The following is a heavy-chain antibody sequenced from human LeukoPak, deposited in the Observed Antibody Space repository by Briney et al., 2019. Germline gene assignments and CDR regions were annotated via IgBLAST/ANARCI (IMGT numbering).Heavy chain of an antibody. D-gene: IGHD3-10*01. Sequence: SETLSLTCTVSGGSISSSSYYWSWIRQPPGKGLEWIGEINHSGSTNYNPSLKSRVTISVDTSKNQFSLKLSSVTAADTAVYYCARGRRITMVRGVMSWFDPWGQGTLVTVSS. V-gene: IGHV4-39*07. CDR3: ARGRRITMVRGVMSWFDP. CDR2: INHSGST. CDR1: GGSISSSSYY. J-gene: IGHJ5*02.